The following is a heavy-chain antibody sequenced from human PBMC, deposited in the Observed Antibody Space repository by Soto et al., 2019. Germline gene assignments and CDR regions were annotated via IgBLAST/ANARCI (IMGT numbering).Heavy chain of an antibody. CDR1: GGSISSGGYY. CDR2: IYYSGST. J-gene: IGHJ5*02. CDR3: ARQSCSSTSCYSWVSWFDP. Sequence: SETLSLTCAVSGGSISSGGYYWSWIRQPPGKGLEWIGYIYYSGSTKYNPSLKSRVTISVDTSKNQFSLKLNPVTAADTAVYYCARQSCSSTSCYSWVSWFDPWGQGTLVTVSS. D-gene: IGHD2-2*01. V-gene: IGHV4-61*08.